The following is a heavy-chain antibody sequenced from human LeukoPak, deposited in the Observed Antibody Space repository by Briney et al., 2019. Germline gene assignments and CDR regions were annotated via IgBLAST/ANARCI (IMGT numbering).Heavy chain of an antibody. V-gene: IGHV1-18*01. CDR3: ARDRDSDYGSGSYYPGGFDP. D-gene: IGHD3-10*01. J-gene: IGHJ5*02. Sequence: ASVKVSCKASGYTFTSYGISWVRQAPGQGLEWMGWISAYNGNTNYAQKLQGRVTMTTDTSTSTAYMELSSLRSEDTAVYYCARDRDSDYGSGSYYPGGFDPWGQGTLVTVSS. CDR2: ISAYNGNT. CDR1: GYTFTSYG.